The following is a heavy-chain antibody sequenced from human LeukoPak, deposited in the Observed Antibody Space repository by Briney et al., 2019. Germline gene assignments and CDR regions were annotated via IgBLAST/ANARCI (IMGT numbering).Heavy chain of an antibody. CDR1: GGSISSGEYY. V-gene: IGHV4-30-4*01. D-gene: IGHD1-1*01. CDR3: ARAWYNWKAFDY. Sequence: SETLSLTCTVSGGSISSGEYYWSWIRQPPGKGLEWIGYIYYSGSTDYNLSLKSRVTISVDTSKNQFSLKLSSVTAADTAVYYCARAWYNWKAFDYWGQGTLVTVSS. CDR2: IYYSGST. J-gene: IGHJ4*02.